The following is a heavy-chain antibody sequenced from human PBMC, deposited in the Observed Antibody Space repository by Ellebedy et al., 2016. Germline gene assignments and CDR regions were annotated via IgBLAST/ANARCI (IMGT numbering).Heavy chain of an antibody. V-gene: IGHV1-2*04. CDR3: ARGIDDYGSGWTYYFDY. Sequence: ASVKVSXKASGYTFTGHYMHWVRQAPGQGLEWMGWINTNSGGINYAQKFQGWVTMTRDTSISTVYMELSRLRSDDTAVYYCARGIDDYGSGWTYYFDYWGQGTLVTVSS. D-gene: IGHD6-19*01. J-gene: IGHJ4*02. CDR1: GYTFTGHY. CDR2: INTNSGGI.